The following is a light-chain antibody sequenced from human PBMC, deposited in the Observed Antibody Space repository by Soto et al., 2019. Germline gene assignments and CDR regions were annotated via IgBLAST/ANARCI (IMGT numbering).Light chain of an antibody. CDR3: QQYGSSPRT. V-gene: IGKV3-20*01. CDR2: GAS. J-gene: IGKJ1*01. Sequence: EIVLTQSPGTLSLSPGERSTLSCRASQSVSSNYLAWYQQKPGQAPRLLIYGASSRATGIPDRFSGSGSGTDFTLSISRLESEDFAVYYCQQYGSSPRTFGQGTKADIK. CDR1: QSVSSNY.